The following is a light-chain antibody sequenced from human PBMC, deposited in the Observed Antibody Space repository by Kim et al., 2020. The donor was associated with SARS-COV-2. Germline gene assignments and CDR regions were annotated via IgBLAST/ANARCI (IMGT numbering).Light chain of an antibody. CDR1: RLRRCS. J-gene: IGLJ2*01. Sequence: LGQTLTITCPGDRLRRCSASWYQQKPGQAPVFVIHGKDIRPSGTPDRFSGSSSGNAATLTITGAQAEDEADSYCHSRDSSASHMLVFGGGTKLTVL. CDR3: HSRDSSASHMLV. CDR2: GKD. V-gene: IGLV3-19*01.